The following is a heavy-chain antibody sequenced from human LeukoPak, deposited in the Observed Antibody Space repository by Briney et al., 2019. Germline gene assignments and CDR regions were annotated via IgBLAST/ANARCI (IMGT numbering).Heavy chain of an antibody. D-gene: IGHD6-13*01. V-gene: IGHV4-39*07. J-gene: IGHJ4*02. CDR1: GGSISSSKYY. Sequence: SETLSLTCTVSGGSISSSKYYWSWIRQPPGKGLEWIGEINHSGSTNYNPSLKSRVTISVDTSKNQFSLKLSSVTAADTAVYYCAREARAGSLDYWGQGTLVTVSS. CDR2: INHSGST. CDR3: AREARAGSLDY.